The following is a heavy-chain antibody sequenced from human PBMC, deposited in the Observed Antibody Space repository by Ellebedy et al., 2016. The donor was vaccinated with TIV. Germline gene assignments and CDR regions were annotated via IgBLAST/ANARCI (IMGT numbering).Heavy chain of an antibody. D-gene: IGHD4-11*01. CDR3: ARERGYSNYPTA. Sequence: AASVKVSCKASGGTFSSYAISWVRQAPGQGLEWMGRIIPILGIANYAQKFQGRVTITADKSTSTAYMELSSLRSEDTAVYYCARERGYSNYPTAWGQGTLVTVSS. CDR1: GGTFSSYA. CDR2: IIPILGIA. V-gene: IGHV1-69*04. J-gene: IGHJ5*02.